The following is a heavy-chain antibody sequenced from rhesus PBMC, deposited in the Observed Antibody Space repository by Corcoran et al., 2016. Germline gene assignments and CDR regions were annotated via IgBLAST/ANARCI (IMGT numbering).Heavy chain of an antibody. CDR2: IGGISRST. J-gene: IGHJ5-1*01. V-gene: IGHV4-165*02. D-gene: IGHD3S6*01. CDR3: VRGTHYNRFDV. Sequence: QVLLQESGPGLVAPSDTLSLTCAVSGASISGHYWNWIRQSPGKGLEWTAYIGGISRSTSTNPSLTSRVTISTDTSKNQFSLRLTSVTAADTAMYFCVRGTHYNRFDVWGAGLLVTVSS. CDR1: GASISGHY.